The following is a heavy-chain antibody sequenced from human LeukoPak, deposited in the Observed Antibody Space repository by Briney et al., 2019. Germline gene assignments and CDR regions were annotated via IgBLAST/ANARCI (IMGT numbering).Heavy chain of an antibody. CDR1: GLTFSSYW. CDR2: IIREGSST. J-gene: IGHJ4*02. CDR3: ASRDQSCSGDTCYPIDY. V-gene: IGHV3-74*01. D-gene: IGHD2-15*01. Sequence: GGSLRLSCAVSGLTFSSYWMHWVRQAPGKGLVWVSRIIREGSSTSYADSVKGRFTISRDNAKNTLYLQMNSLRVEDTAVYYCASRDQSCSGDTCYPIDYWGQGTLVTVSS.